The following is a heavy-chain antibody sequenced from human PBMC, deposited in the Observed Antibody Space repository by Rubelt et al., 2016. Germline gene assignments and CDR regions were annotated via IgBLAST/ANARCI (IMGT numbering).Heavy chain of an antibody. Sequence: QVQLVQSGTEVKKPGASVKVSCKASGYSFTSYDINWVRQATGQGPEWMGWMNPNSGNTGYAQKFQGRLTMTRDTATSTGYMELSSLRSDDTALYDCAREVGATDLWGQGTLVTVSS. J-gene: IGHJ4*02. CDR2: MNPNSGNT. CDR1: GYSFTSYD. D-gene: IGHD1-26*01. V-gene: IGHV1-8*01. CDR3: AREVGATDL.